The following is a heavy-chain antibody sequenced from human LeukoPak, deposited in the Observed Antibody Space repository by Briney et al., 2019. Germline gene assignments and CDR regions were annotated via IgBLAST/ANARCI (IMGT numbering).Heavy chain of an antibody. Sequence: GGSLRLSCAASGFTFSSYSMNWVRQAPGKGLEWVSSISSSSSYIYYADSVKGRFTISRDNAKNSLYLQMNSLRAEDTAVYCCARPPYYYDSSRDFGYWGQGTLVTVSS. CDR3: ARPPYYYDSSRDFGY. D-gene: IGHD3-22*01. CDR2: ISSSSSYI. CDR1: GFTFSSYS. J-gene: IGHJ4*02. V-gene: IGHV3-21*01.